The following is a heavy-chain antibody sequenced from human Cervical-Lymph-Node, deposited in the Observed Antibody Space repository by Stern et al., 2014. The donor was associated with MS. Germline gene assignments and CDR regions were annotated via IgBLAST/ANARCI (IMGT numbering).Heavy chain of an antibody. CDR1: GITFSHYA. V-gene: IGHV1-58*02. Sequence: QLVQSGPEVKKPGTSVKVSCKASGITFSHYAIQWLRQARGQRPEWIGGVVLIYGDVNYAPRFQERVTITRDMSTSTVYMELRSLKSEDTAIYYCASERYTYYDDQRPPGGFDPWGQGTLVTVSS. CDR2: VVLIYGDV. D-gene: IGHD5-18*01. J-gene: IGHJ5*02. CDR3: ASERYTYYDDQRPPGGFDP.